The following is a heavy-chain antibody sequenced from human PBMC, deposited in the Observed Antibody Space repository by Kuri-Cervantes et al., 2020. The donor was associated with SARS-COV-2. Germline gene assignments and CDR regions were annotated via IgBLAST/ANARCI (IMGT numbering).Heavy chain of an antibody. Sequence: ASVKVSCKASGYTFTGYYMHWVRQATGQGLEWMGWMNPNSGNTGYAQKFQGRVTITRNTSISTAYMELSSLRSEDTAVYYCAEAWESWYYYYYMDVWGKGTTVTVSS. V-gene: IGHV1-8*03. CDR3: AEAWESWYYYYYMDV. CDR2: MNPNSGNT. CDR1: GYTFTGYY. J-gene: IGHJ6*03. D-gene: IGHD1-26*01.